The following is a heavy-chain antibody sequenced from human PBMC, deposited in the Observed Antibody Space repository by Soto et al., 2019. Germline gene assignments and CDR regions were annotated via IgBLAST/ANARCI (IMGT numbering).Heavy chain of an antibody. Sequence: PSETLSLTCNVSGGPIGGDYYWTCIRQPPGKGLEWIGYIYYSGSTCYNPSLKSRVTISVDTSKNQFSLKLSSVTAADTAVYYCARAALDGYNEYFDYWGQGTLVTVSS. CDR1: GGPIGGDYY. CDR3: ARAALDGYNEYFDY. CDR2: IYYSGST. V-gene: IGHV4-30-4*01. J-gene: IGHJ4*02. D-gene: IGHD5-12*01.